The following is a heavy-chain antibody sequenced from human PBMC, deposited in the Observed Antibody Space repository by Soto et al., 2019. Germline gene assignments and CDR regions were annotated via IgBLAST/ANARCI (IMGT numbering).Heavy chain of an antibody. CDR1: GFTFRDYA. V-gene: IGHV3-30-3*01. Sequence: QVQLVESGGDVVQPGRSLRLSCAASGFTFRDYAMHWVRQAPGKGLEWVTLISSDATNKYLADSVKGRFTISRDNSKNTLYLQMTSLRVEDTGLYYCARQGMAARKYYSTYLDVWGQGTTVIV. D-gene: IGHD6-6*01. CDR3: ARQGMAARKYYSTYLDV. J-gene: IGHJ6*02. CDR2: ISSDATNK.